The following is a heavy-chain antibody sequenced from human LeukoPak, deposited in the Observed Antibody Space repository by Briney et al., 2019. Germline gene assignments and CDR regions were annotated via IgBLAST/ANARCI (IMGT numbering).Heavy chain of an antibody. V-gene: IGHV1-18*01. Sequence: ASVKVSCKASGYTFTSFGISWVRQAPGQGLEWMGWISAYNGNTNYAQKLQGRVTMNTDTSTSTAYMELRSLRSDDTAVYYCARGAMALYAFDIWGQGTMVTVSS. CDR1: GYTFTSFG. CDR2: ISAYNGNT. J-gene: IGHJ3*02. CDR3: ARGAMALYAFDI. D-gene: IGHD5-18*01.